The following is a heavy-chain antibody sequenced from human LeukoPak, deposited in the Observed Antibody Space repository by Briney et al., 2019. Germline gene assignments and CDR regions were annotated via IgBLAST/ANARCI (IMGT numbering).Heavy chain of an antibody. V-gene: IGHV1-2*02. CDR3: AREEQQLAQDAFDI. J-gene: IGHJ3*02. CDR2: INPSGGST. CDR1: GYTFTSYH. Sequence: GASVKVSCKASGYTFTSYHMHWVRQAPGQGLEWMAIINPSGGSTNYAQKFQGRVTMTRDTSISTAYMELSRLRSDDTAVYYCAREEQQLAQDAFDIWGQGTMVTVSS. D-gene: IGHD6-13*01.